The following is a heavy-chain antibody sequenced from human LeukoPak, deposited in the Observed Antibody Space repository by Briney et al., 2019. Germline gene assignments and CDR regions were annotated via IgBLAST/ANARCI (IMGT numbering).Heavy chain of an antibody. CDR3: ARDLYRIVVVPHYFDY. J-gene: IGHJ4*02. CDR2: IKKDGSEK. D-gene: IGHD3-22*01. V-gene: IGHV3-7*01. Sequence: PGGSLRLSCGASGFTFDDYWMSWVRQAPGKGLEWVANIKKDGSEKYYVDSVKGRFTISRGNAKNSLYLQMNSLRAEDTAVYYCARDLYRIVVVPHYFDYWGQGTLVTVSS. CDR1: GFTFDDYW.